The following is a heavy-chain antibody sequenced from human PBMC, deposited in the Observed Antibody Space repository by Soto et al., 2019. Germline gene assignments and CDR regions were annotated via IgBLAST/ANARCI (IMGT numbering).Heavy chain of an antibody. CDR1: GFTFSSYG. Sequence: PGGSLRLSCVASGFTFSSYGMHWVRQAPGKGLEWVAIISYDGSNTYYADSVKGRFTISRDNSKNTLYLQMNSLRAEDTSVYYCARTYSSSWYYFDYWGQGTLVTVSS. CDR2: ISYDGSNT. CDR3: ARTYSSSWYYFDY. V-gene: IGHV3-30*03. D-gene: IGHD6-13*01. J-gene: IGHJ4*02.